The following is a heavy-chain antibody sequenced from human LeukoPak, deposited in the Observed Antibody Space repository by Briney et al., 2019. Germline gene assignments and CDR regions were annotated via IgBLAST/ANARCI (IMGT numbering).Heavy chain of an antibody. CDR2: INHSGST. J-gene: IGHJ4*02. D-gene: IGHD2-15*01. CDR1: GGSFSGYY. Sequence: PSETLSLTCAVYGGSFSGYYWSWIRQPPGKGLEWIGEINHSGSTNYNPSLKSRVTISVDTSKNQFSLKLSSVTAADTAVYYCARGALLGYCSGGSCKDFDYWGQGTLVTVSS. V-gene: IGHV4-34*01. CDR3: ARGALLGYCSGGSCKDFDY.